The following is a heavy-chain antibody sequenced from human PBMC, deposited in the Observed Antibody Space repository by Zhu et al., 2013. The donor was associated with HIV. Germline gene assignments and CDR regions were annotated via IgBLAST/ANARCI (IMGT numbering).Heavy chain of an antibody. CDR2: MNPKSGNT. Sequence: QVQLVQSGAEVKRPGASVKVSCKASGYNFMNYDINWVRQATGQGLEWMGWMNPKSGNTGYAEKFQGRVTMTRNNSITTAYMELRSLRSEDTAIYYCARVLRDSSWHNWFDPGAREPCSPSRQ. V-gene: IGHV1-8*01. J-gene: IGHJ5*02. CDR1: GYNFMNYD. D-gene: IGHD2-21*02. CDR3: ARVLRDSSWHNWFDP.